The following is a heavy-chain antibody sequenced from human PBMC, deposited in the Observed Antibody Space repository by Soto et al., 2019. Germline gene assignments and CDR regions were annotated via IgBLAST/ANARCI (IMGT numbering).Heavy chain of an antibody. Sequence: QVQLVQSGGEVKNPGASVKVSCQASGYTLSSYSVTWVRQAPGQVLDWMGWISPWTGKTEYAQKFLGRITMTADTFARTAYMELGSLMSDDAATYYCARVHVSGVYYKGFDYWGQGTLVTVSS. CDR1: GYTLSSYS. D-gene: IGHD6-19*01. V-gene: IGHV1-18*01. CDR3: ARVHVSGVYYKGFDY. CDR2: ISPWTGKT. J-gene: IGHJ4*02.